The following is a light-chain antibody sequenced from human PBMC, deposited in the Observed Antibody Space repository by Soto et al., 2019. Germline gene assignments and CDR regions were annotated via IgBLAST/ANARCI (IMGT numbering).Light chain of an antibody. CDR2: DAS. CDR1: QSISYK. CDR3: LQYDNYPLT. J-gene: IGKJ4*01. Sequence: DIQMTQSPSTLSASVGDRVTITCRASQSISYKLAWYQHKPGKAPKLLIYDASGLQSGVPSRFSGSGSGTEFSLTVSSLQPDDFATYYCLQYDNYPLTFGGGTKVDI. V-gene: IGKV1-5*01.